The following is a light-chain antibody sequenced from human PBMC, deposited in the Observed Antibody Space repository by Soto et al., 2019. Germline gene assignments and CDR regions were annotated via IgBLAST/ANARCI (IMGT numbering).Light chain of an antibody. V-gene: IGKV1-9*01. Sequence: DIQLTQSPSFLSASVGDTVTITCRASQGFSSYLAWYQQKPGKAPNLLIYAVSILQSGVPSRFSGSGSGTDFTLTISSLQPEDFATYYCQQLLSFPYTFGQGTKLE. J-gene: IGKJ2*01. CDR1: QGFSSY. CDR2: AVS. CDR3: QQLLSFPYT.